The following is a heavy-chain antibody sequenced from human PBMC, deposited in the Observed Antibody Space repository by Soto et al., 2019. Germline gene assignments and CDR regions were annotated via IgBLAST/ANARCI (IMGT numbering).Heavy chain of an antibody. CDR3: AKDRGYCSGGSCYFFSWYYGMDV. V-gene: IGHV3-23*01. CDR2: ISGSGGST. D-gene: IGHD2-15*01. J-gene: IGHJ6*02. Sequence: GGSLRLSCAASGFTFSSYWMSWVRQAPGKGLEWVSAISGSGGSTYYADSVKGRFTISRDNSKNTLYLQMNSLRAEDTAVYYCAKDRGYCSGGSCYFFSWYYGMDVWGQGTTVTVSS. CDR1: GFTFSSYW.